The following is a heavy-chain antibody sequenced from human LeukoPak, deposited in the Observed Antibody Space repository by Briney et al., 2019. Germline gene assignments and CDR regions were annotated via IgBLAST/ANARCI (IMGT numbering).Heavy chain of an antibody. D-gene: IGHD4-23*01. CDR3: ARDYGGNSYYYYYYMDV. J-gene: IGHJ6*03. Sequence: SVKVSCKASGGTFSSYAISWVRQAPGQGLEWMGGIIPIFGTANYAQKFQGRVTITADESTSTAYMELSSLRSEDTAVYYCARDYGGNSYYYYYYMDVWGKGTTVTVSS. CDR1: GGTFSSYA. CDR2: IIPIFGTA. V-gene: IGHV1-69*13.